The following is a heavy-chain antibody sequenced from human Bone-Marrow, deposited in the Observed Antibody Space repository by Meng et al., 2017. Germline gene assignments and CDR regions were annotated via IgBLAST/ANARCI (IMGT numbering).Heavy chain of an antibody. V-gene: IGHV4-34*04. CDR2: IKHSGST. Sequence: QGQLKRVGRVPLKPSEPLLLTVVCSGGSFHDYYRGWIRQAPGKGLEWIGEIKHSGSTNHNPSLESRATISVDTSQNNLSLKLSSVTAADSAVYYCARGPTTMAHDFDYWGQGTLVTVSS. D-gene: IGHD4-11*01. J-gene: IGHJ4*02. CDR1: GGSFHDYY. CDR3: ARGPTTMAHDFDY.